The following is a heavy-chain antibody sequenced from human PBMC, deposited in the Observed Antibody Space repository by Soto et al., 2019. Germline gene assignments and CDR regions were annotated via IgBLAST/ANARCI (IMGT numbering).Heavy chain of an antibody. V-gene: IGHV1-69*13. Sequence: SVKVSCKAPGGTFSSYAISWVLQAPGQGLEWMGGIIPIFGTANYAQKFQGRVTITADESTSTAYMELSSLRSEDTAVYYCASQAFYDSSGYYLAPWGQGTLVTVSS. D-gene: IGHD3-22*01. CDR2: IIPIFGTA. CDR1: GGTFSSYA. J-gene: IGHJ5*02. CDR3: ASQAFYDSSGYYLAP.